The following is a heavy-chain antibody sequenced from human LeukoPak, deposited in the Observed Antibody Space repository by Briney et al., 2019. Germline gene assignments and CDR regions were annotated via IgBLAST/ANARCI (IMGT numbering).Heavy chain of an antibody. Sequence: GGSLRLSCAASGFTFSSYNMNWVRQAPGKGLVWVSRINVDGSRTNYADSVQGRFTLSRDNAKNTVYLQVNSLRAEDTAVYYCTRDSRGKAFDYWGQGTLVTVSS. V-gene: IGHV3-74*01. J-gene: IGHJ4*02. D-gene: IGHD4-23*01. CDR1: GFTFSSYN. CDR3: TRDSRGKAFDY. CDR2: INVDGSRT.